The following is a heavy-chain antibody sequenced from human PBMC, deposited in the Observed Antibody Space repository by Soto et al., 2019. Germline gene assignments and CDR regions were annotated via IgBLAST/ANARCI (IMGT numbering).Heavy chain of an antibody. D-gene: IGHD2-15*01. CDR2: IIPILGIA. Sequence: QVQLVQSGAEVKKPGSSVKVSCKASGGTFSSYTISWVRQAPGQGLEWMGRIIPILGIANYAQKFQGRVTITADKSTRSADMELSSLRSEDTAVFYCAVEGVAATFDICGQGTMVTVSS. CDR1: GGTFSSYT. J-gene: IGHJ3*02. V-gene: IGHV1-69*02. CDR3: AVEGVAATFDI.